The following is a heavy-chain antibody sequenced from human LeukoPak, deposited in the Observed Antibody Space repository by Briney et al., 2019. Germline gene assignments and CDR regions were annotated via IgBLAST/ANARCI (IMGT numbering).Heavy chain of an antibody. D-gene: IGHD6-19*01. CDR3: ATAVPGTSGFDC. Sequence: GESLEISYKGSGYTFMNYWIGWVRQMPGKGLEWVAIMYPRDSDIRYSQSFQGQVTISADKSTNTAYLQLSSLKASDSAIFYCATAVPGTSGFDCWGQGTLVTVSS. V-gene: IGHV5-51*01. CDR1: GYTFMNYW. CDR2: MYPRDSDI. J-gene: IGHJ4*02.